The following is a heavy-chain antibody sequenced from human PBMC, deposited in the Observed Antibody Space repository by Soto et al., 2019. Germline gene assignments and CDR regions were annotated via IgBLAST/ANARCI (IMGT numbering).Heavy chain of an antibody. J-gene: IGHJ5*02. D-gene: IGHD1-26*01. CDR1: GGSISSYY. CDR3: ARVKVGGQGHWFDP. V-gene: IGHV4-59*01. CDR2: IYYSGST. Sequence: SETLSLTCTVSGGSISSYYWSWIRQPPGKGLEWIGYIYYSGSTNYNPSLKSRVTISVDTSKNQFSLKLSSVTAADTAVYYCARVKVGGQGHWFDPWGQGTLVTVSS.